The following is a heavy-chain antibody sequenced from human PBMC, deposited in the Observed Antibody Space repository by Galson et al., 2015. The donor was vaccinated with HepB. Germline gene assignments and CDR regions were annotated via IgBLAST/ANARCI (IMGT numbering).Heavy chain of an antibody. Sequence: SLRLSCAASGFTFSSYGMHWVRQAPGKGLEWVAVIWYDGSNKYYADSVKGRFTISRDNSKNTLYLQMNSLRAEDTAVYYCARGPYYDFWSGYYTNYYYYYYMDVWGKGTTVTVSS. J-gene: IGHJ6*03. V-gene: IGHV3-33*01. CDR1: GFTFSSYG. D-gene: IGHD3-3*01. CDR3: ARGPYYDFWSGYYTNYYYYYYMDV. CDR2: IWYDGSNK.